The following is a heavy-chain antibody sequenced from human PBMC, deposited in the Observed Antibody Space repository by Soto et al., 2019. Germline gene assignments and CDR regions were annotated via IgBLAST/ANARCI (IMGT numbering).Heavy chain of an antibody. Sequence: QVQLVQSGAEVKEPGSSVNVSCKTSGGTFGNTAVTWVRQVPGQGLEWIGGIVPLFGTANYAQKFQGRGMMTEEESTSTAYMDLSSLRSDVTAIYYCARDGDPGYSFWSGTLGGGRFAPWGEGTMVTVSS. CDR3: ARDGDPGYSFWSGTLGGGRFAP. V-gene: IGHV1-69*12. J-gene: IGHJ5*02. CDR2: IVPLFGTA. D-gene: IGHD3-3*01. CDR1: GGTFGNTA.